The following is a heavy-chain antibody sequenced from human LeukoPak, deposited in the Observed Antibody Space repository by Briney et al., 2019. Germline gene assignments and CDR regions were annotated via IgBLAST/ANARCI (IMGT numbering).Heavy chain of an antibody. Sequence: NPSETLSLTCAVYGGSFSGYYWSWICQPPGKGLEWIGEINHSGSTNYNPSLKSRVTISVDTSKNQFSLKLSSVTAADTAVYYCARGHREVYYYYYGMDVWGQGTTVTVSS. V-gene: IGHV4-34*01. CDR3: ARGHREVYYYYYGMDV. CDR2: INHSGST. CDR1: GGSFSGYY. J-gene: IGHJ6*02.